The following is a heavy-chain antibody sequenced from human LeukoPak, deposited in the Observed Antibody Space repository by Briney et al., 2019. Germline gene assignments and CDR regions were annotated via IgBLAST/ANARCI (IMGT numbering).Heavy chain of an antibody. CDR3: AKSGSQRRTYYYYMDV. D-gene: IGHD3-10*01. Sequence: GGSLRLSCAASGFTFSSYGMHWVRQAPGKGLEWVAVISYDGSNKYYADSVKGRFTISRDNSKNTLYLQMNSLRAEDTAVYYCAKSGSQRRTYYYYMDVRGKGTTVTVSS. CDR2: ISYDGSNK. CDR1: GFTFSSYG. V-gene: IGHV3-30*18. J-gene: IGHJ6*03.